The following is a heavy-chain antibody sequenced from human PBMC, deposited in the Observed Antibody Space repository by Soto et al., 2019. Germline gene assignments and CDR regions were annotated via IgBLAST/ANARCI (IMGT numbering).Heavy chain of an antibody. CDR1: VYTFTSYA. CDR3: AGEGELSGGKCCTYYRLAS. J-gene: IGHJ5*01. Sequence: QVYLVQSGAAVKKPGASVKVTFKASVYTFTSYAMHWVRQDPGQGREWMGRINVGNGNTKYSQKFQARVTITRDTSASTAYMELSRLRSEDTAVDYCAGEGELSGGKCCTYYRLASWGHGPRVTVSS. CDR2: INVGNGNT. V-gene: IGHV1-3*01. D-gene: IGHD2-15*01.